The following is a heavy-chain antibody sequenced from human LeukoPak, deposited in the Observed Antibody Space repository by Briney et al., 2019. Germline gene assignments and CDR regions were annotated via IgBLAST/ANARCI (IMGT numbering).Heavy chain of an antibody. CDR3: ARDPDSSGYSVFYFDY. CDR2: IWYDGSNK. Sequence: PGGSLRLSCAASGFTFSSYGMHRVRQAPGKGLEWVAVIWYDGSNKYYADSVKGRFTISRDNSKNTLYLQMNSLRAEDTAVYYCARDPDSSGYSVFYFDYWGQGTLVTVSS. V-gene: IGHV3-33*01. D-gene: IGHD3-22*01. J-gene: IGHJ4*02. CDR1: GFTFSSYG.